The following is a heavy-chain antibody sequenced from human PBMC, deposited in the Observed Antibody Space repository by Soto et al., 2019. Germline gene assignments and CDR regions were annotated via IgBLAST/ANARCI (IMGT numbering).Heavy chain of an antibody. J-gene: IGHJ3*02. V-gene: IGHV3-23*01. CDR1: GFTFTAYA. CDR2: ISSSGGRT. CDR3: ASPVAVAGTRDDAFDI. Sequence: EVQLLESGGGLVQPGGSLRLSCAASGFTFTAYAMGWVRQAPGKGLVWVSGISSSGGRTYYADSVKGRFTFSRDNSKNTLYLQMNSLRAEDTAVYYCASPVAVAGTRDDAFDIWGQGTMVTVSS. D-gene: IGHD6-19*01.